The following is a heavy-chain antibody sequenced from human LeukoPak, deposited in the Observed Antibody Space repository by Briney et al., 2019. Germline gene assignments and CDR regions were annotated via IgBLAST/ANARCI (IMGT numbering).Heavy chain of an antibody. Sequence: GGSLRLSCAASGFTFDQYPMHWFRQVQGKGLEWVSVISWDGVSTYYAHSVKGRFTISRDSSKNSLYLQMNSLRTDDTALYYCAKGRVIYSTQSATDYWGQGTLVTVSS. CDR2: ISWDGVST. CDR1: GFTFDQYP. CDR3: AKGRVIYSTQSATDY. V-gene: IGHV3-43*01. D-gene: IGHD6-13*01. J-gene: IGHJ4*02.